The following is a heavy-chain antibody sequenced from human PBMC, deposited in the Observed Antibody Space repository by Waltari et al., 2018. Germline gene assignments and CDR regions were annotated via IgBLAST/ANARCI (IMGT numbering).Heavy chain of an antibody. CDR2: IYPGDSDT. CDR1: GYSFTTYW. D-gene: IGHD6-19*01. Sequence: EVQLVQSGAEVKKPGESLKIYCKGSGYSFTTYWLGWVRQMPGKGLEWMGFIYPGDSDTRYSPSFQGQVTISADKSISTTYLQWSTLKASDTAMYYCAREKGYSSGNFDYWGQGTLVTVSS. V-gene: IGHV5-51*01. J-gene: IGHJ4*02. CDR3: AREKGYSSGNFDY.